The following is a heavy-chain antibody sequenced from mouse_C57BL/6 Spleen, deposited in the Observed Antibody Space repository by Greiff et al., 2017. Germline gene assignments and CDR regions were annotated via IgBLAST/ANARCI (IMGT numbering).Heavy chain of an antibody. J-gene: IGHJ4*01. CDR1: GYAFSSSW. CDR3: AREGEAQAQFSYAMDY. V-gene: IGHV1-82*01. Sequence: VQLQQSGPELVKPGASVKISCKASGYAFSSSWMNWVKQRPGKGLEWIGRIYPGDGDTNYNGKFKGKATLTADKSSSTAYMQLSSLTSEDSAVYFCAREGEAQAQFSYAMDYWGQGTSVTVSS. D-gene: IGHD3-2*02. CDR2: IYPGDGDT.